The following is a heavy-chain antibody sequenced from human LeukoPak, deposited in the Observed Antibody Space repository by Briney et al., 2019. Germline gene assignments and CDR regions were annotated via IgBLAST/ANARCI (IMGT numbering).Heavy chain of an antibody. Sequence: PGGSLRLSCAPSGFTFSTYAMHWVRQAPGKGLEWVSSIRNDGTNKKHVDSVKGRFTISRDNSKNTLFLQMDSLRPKDTAIYYCAKSWSGYYHYYMDVWAKGPRSPSP. D-gene: IGHD3-3*01. CDR3: AKSWSGYYHYYMDV. CDR2: IRNDGTNK. J-gene: IGHJ6*03. CDR1: GFTFSTYA. V-gene: IGHV3-30*02.